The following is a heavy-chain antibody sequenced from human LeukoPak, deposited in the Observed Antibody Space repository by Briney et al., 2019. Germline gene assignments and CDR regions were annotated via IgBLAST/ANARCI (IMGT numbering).Heavy chain of an antibody. J-gene: IGHJ4*02. CDR3: ARVDLWSGYSFDY. D-gene: IGHD3-3*01. V-gene: IGHV3-7*01. CDR1: GFTFSSYW. CDR2: IKQDGSEK. Sequence: PGGSLRLSCAASGFTFSSYWMSWVRQAPGKGLAWVANIKQDGSEKYYVDSVKGRFTISRDNAKNSLYLQMNSLRAEDTAVYYCARVDLWSGYSFDYWGQGTLVTVSS.